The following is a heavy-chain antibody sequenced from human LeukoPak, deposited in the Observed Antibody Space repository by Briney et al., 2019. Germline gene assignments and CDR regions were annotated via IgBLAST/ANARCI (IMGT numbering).Heavy chain of an antibody. CDR2: IYYSGST. J-gene: IGHJ3*02. V-gene: IGHV4-59*01. D-gene: IGHD3-22*01. CDR1: GGSISSYY. CDR3: ARDLYYYDSSNAFDI. Sequence: SETLSLTCTVSGGSISSYYWSWIRQPPGKGLEGSGYIYYSGSTNYNPSIKSRVTISVDTSKNQFSLKLSSVTAADTAVYYCARDLYYYDSSNAFDIWGQGTMVTVSS.